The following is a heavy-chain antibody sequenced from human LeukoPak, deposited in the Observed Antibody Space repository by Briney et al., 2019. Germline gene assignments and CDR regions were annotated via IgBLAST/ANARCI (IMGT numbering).Heavy chain of an antibody. J-gene: IGHJ3*02. CDR2: ISYDGSNK. CDR3: ARGYGGGATIYGDDAFDI. D-gene: IGHD1-26*01. CDR1: GFTFSSYA. Sequence: PGGSLRLSCVASGFTFSSYAMHWVRQAPGKGLEWVAVISYDGSNKYYADSVKGRFTISRDNSKNTLYLQMNSLRAEDTAVYYCARGYGGGATIYGDDAFDIWGQGTMVTVSS. V-gene: IGHV3-30-3*01.